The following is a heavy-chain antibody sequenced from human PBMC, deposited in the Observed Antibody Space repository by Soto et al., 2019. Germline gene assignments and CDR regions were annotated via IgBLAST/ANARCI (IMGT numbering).Heavy chain of an antibody. J-gene: IGHJ5*02. Sequence: SETLSLTCSVSGGSIGSSSYYFGWIRQPPGKGLEWIGSLYYTGTTYYNSSLKSRVTISADKSQNQFSLRLSSVTAADTAVYYCVAYGSTTYCYDWFGPWGQRTLVTVSS. CDR3: VAYGSTTYCYDWFGP. CDR2: LYYTGTT. D-gene: IGHD1-1*01. V-gene: IGHV4-39*01. CDR1: GGSIGSSSYY.